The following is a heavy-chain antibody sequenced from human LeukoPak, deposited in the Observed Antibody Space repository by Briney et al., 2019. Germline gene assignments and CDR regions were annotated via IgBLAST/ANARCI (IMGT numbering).Heavy chain of an antibody. Sequence: SETLSLTCAVSGYSISSACYWGWIRQSPGKGLEWIGTIHYSGSTSYNPSLKSRVTISVDTSKNQFSLKLSSVTAADTAVYYCARDSAKLGYFDYWGQGTLVTVSS. V-gene: IGHV4-38-2*02. CDR1: GYSISSACY. CDR2: IHYSGST. J-gene: IGHJ4*02. D-gene: IGHD3-16*01. CDR3: ARDSAKLGYFDY.